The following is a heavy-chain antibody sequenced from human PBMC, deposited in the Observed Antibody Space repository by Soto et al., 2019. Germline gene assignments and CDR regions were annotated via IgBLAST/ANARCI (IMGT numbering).Heavy chain of an antibody. D-gene: IGHD3-22*01. CDR2: IYYSGST. CDR1: GGSLSNGGYY. CDR3: ARGSGDSSGYFWGPAADYYGMDV. J-gene: IGHJ6*02. V-gene: IGHV4-30-4*01. Sequence: SETLSLTLTVPGGSLSNGGYYWGWIRHPPGKGLERIGYIYYSGSTYYNPSLKSRVTISVDTSKNQFSLKLSSVTAADTAVYYCARGSGDSSGYFWGPAADYYGMDVWGQGTTVTVSS.